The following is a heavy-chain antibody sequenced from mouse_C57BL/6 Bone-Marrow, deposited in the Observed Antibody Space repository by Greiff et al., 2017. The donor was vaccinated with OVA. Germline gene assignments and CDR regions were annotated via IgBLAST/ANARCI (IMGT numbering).Heavy chain of an antibody. V-gene: IGHV1-47*01. CDR1: GYTFTTYP. D-gene: IGHD2-4*01. CDR2: FHPSNGST. CDR3: AGTGDYDGDWFAY. Sequence: VKLMESGAELVKPGASVKLSCKASGYTFTTYPIEWMKQNPGKSLEWIGNFHPSNGSTKSNEKFKGKATLTVEKSSRTVSLELSRLTSDESAVYYCAGTGDYDGDWFAYWGQGTLVTVSA. J-gene: IGHJ3*01.